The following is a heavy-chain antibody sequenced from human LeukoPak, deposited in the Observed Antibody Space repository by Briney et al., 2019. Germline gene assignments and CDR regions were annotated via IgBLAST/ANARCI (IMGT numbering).Heavy chain of an antibody. Sequence: ASVKVSCKASGYTFTSYYMHWVRQAPGQGLEWMGIINPSGGSTSYAQKFQGRVTMTRDTSTSTVYMERSSLRSEDTAVYYCARDQGIAARLDYYYYMDVWGKGTTVTVSS. V-gene: IGHV1-46*01. D-gene: IGHD6-6*01. CDR2: INPSGGST. CDR1: GYTFTSYY. CDR3: ARDQGIAARLDYYYYMDV. J-gene: IGHJ6*03.